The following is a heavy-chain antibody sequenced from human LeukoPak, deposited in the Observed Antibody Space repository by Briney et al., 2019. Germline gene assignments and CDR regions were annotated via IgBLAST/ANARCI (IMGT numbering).Heavy chain of an antibody. CDR2: IIPIFGTI. J-gene: IGHJ4*02. Sequence: ASVKVSCKASGGTLSNYAISWVRQAPGQGLEWMGGIIPIFGTIDYAQKFQGRVTITADESTSTAYMELSSLRSEDTAVYYCAWAPAAIGGPFDYWGQGTLVTVSS. CDR1: GGTLSNYA. D-gene: IGHD2-2*02. CDR3: AWAPAAIGGPFDY. V-gene: IGHV1-69*13.